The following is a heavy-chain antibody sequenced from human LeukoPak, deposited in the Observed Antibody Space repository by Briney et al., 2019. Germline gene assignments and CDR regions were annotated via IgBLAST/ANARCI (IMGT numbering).Heavy chain of an antibody. D-gene: IGHD3-22*01. J-gene: IGHJ6*02. CDR1: GGSISSYY. V-gene: IGHV4-59*01. CDR3: ARVYYDSSGYYYHYYGMDV. CDR2: IYYSGST. Sequence: SETLSLTCTVSGGSISSYYWSWIRQPPGKGLEWIGYIYYSGSTNYNPSLKSRVTISVDTSKNQFSLKLSSVTAADTAVYYCARVYYDSSGYYYHYYGMDVWGQGTTVTVSS.